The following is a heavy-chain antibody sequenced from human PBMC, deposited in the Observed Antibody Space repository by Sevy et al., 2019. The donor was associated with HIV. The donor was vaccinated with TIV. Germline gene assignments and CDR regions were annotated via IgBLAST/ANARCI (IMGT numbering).Heavy chain of an antibody. CDR2: IRSKTYGGTT. CDR3: SREGSEGSVAQPDAFDI. V-gene: IGHV3-49*03. CDR1: GFTVSSSY. J-gene: IGHJ3*02. Sequence: GGSLRLSCAASGFTVSSSYMSWFRQAPGKGLEWVGFIRSKTYGGTTEYAASVKGRFTISRDDSKSIAYLQMNSLKTEDTAMYYCSREGSEGSVAQPDAFDIWGQGTMVTVSS. D-gene: IGHD6-19*01.